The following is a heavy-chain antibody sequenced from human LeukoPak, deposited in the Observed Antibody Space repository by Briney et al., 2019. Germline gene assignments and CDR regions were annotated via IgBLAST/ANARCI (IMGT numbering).Heavy chain of an antibody. CDR1: GYTFTSYD. D-gene: IGHD2-2*01. J-gene: IGHJ6*03. CDR3: ARGGVVPAAAYYYYYYMDV. CDR2: MNPNSGNT. Sequence: ASVKVSCKASGYTFTSYDINWVRQATRQGLEWMGWMNPNSGNTGYAQKFQGRVTMTRNTSISTAYMELSSLRSEDTAVYYCARGGVVPAAAYYYYYYMDVWGKGTTVTVSS. V-gene: IGHV1-8*01.